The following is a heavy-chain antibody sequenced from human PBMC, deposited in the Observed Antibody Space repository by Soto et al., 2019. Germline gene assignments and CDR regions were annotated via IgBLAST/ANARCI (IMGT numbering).Heavy chain of an antibody. CDR2: IKSKTDGGTT. V-gene: IGHV3-15*07. D-gene: IGHD3-9*01. CDR3: TTSSAAPKRYDILTGYYIPYYYYGMDV. CDR1: GFTFSNAW. J-gene: IGHJ6*02. Sequence: GGSLRLSCAASGFTFSNAWMNWVRQAPGKGLEWVGRIKSKTDGGTTDYAAPVKGRFTISRDDSKNTLYLQMNSLKTEDTAVYYCTTSSAAPKRYDILTGYYIPYYYYGMDVWGQGTTVTVSS.